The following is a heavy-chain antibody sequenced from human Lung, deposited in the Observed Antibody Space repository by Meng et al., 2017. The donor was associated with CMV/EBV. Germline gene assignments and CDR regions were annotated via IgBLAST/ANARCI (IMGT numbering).Heavy chain of an antibody. J-gene: IGHJ4*02. CDR1: GFTFSSYW. Sequence: GEXXTISCAASGFTFSSYWMSWVRQAPGKGLEWVANIKQDGSEKYYVNSVKGRFTISRDNAKNSLYLQMNSLRAEDTAVYYCVRDYGGYRNWFDYWGQGTXVTVSS. CDR3: VRDYGGYRNWFDY. V-gene: IGHV3-7*01. CDR2: IKQDGSEK. D-gene: IGHD5-12*01.